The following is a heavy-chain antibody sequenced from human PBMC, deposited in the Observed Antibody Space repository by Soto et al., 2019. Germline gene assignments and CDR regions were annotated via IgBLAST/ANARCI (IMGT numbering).Heavy chain of an antibody. CDR1: GFTFNTYV. J-gene: IGHJ4*02. V-gene: IGHV3-23*01. CDR3: AKDTTPPSINMGPDYFGS. Sequence: EILLLDSGGALVPPGWSLRLSCAASGFTFNTYVMSWVRQPPGKGLEWVSTISSPGGTTYYTDSVKGRFTISRDNAKSTLYLHVSCLRAEDSALSDCAKDTTPPSINMGPDYFGSWGQGTLVTVSS. CDR2: ISSPGGTT. D-gene: IGHD1-26*01.